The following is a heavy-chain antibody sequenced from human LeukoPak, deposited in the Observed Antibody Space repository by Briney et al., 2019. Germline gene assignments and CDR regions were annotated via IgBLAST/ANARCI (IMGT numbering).Heavy chain of an antibody. D-gene: IGHD1-14*01. J-gene: IGHJ5*02. CDR1: GGSISSGGYY. Sequence: PSQTLSLTCTVSGGSISSGGYYWSWIRQPPGKGLEWIGYIYHSGSTYYNPSLKSRVTISVDRSKNQFSLKLSSVTAADTAVYYCARENPYDWFDPWGQGTLVTVSS. CDR2: IYHSGST. V-gene: IGHV4-30-2*01. CDR3: ARENPYDWFDP.